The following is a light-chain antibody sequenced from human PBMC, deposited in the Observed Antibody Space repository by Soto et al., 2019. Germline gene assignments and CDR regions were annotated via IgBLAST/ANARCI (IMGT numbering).Light chain of an antibody. CDR1: QSVSSY. CDR2: DAS. Sequence: EIVLTQSPATLSLSPGERATLSCRASQSVSSYLAWYQQKPGQAPRLLIYDASNRATGIPARFSGSGSGTDFPSPISSLGAESFSIYYCQQRSNWPPYTFGQGTKLEIK. J-gene: IGKJ2*01. V-gene: IGKV3-11*01. CDR3: QQRSNWPPYT.